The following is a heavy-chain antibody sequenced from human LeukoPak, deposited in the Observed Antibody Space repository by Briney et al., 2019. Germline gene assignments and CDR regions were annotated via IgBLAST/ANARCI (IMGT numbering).Heavy chain of an antibody. D-gene: IGHD6-13*01. J-gene: IGHJ5*02. Sequence: PGGSLRLSCAASGFTFSSYWMSWVRQAPGKGLEWVANIKQDGSEKYYVDSVKGRFTISRDNAKNSLYLQMNSLRAEDTAVYYCARGSSWYEADWFDPWGQGTLVTVSS. CDR2: IKQDGSEK. V-gene: IGHV3-7*03. CDR1: GFTFSSYW. CDR3: ARGSSWYEADWFDP.